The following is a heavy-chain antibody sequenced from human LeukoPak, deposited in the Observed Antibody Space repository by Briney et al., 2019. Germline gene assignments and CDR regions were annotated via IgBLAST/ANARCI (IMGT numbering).Heavy chain of an antibody. Sequence: PGGSLRLSRAASGFTFSSYGTHWVRQAPGKGLEWVALISHGGSNKYYADSVKGRFTISRDNSKNTLYMQMNTLTAEDAAMYYCARLEGISGRAFDYWGQGTLVTVSS. CDR3: ARLEGISGRAFDY. J-gene: IGHJ4*02. V-gene: IGHV3-30-3*01. CDR1: GFTFSSYG. D-gene: IGHD2-15*01. CDR2: ISHGGSNK.